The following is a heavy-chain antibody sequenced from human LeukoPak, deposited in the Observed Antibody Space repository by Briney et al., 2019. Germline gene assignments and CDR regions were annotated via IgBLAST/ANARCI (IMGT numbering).Heavy chain of an antibody. CDR2: INPNSGGT. V-gene: IGHV1-2*06. CDR3: AVIAAARIPY. D-gene: IGHD6-13*01. J-gene: IGHJ4*02. Sequence: VASVKVSCKASGYTFAGYYMHWVRQAPGQGLEWMGRINPNSGGTNYAQKFQGRVTMTRDTSISTAYMELSRLRSDDTAVYCCAVIAAARIPYWGQGTLVTVSS. CDR1: GYTFAGYY.